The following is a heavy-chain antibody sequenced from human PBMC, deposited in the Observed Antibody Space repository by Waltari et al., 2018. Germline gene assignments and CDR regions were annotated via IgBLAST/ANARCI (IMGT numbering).Heavy chain of an antibody. J-gene: IGHJ3*02. V-gene: IGHV1-8*01. CDR1: GYTFTSYD. CDR3: GRTRTGMWKDALEI. Sequence: QVQLVQSGAEVKKPGASVKVSCKASGYTFTSYDLNWVRQAPGQGLEWKGWMNTNSGNTGEAKKYQGRVSMTRNTSKRTAYMERSSLRCEETAVYYCGRTRTGMWKDALEIWGQGTMVTVSS. D-gene: IGHD1-1*01. CDR2: MNTNSGNT.